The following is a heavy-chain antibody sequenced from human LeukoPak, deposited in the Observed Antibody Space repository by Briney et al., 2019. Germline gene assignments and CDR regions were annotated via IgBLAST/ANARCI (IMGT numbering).Heavy chain of an antibody. V-gene: IGHV3-11*01. CDR3: ARVYSSGYPDY. D-gene: IGHD3-22*01. Sequence: GGSLRLSCAASGFTFSDYYVSWIRQAPGKGLEWVSYISSSGSTMYYGDSVKGRFTISRDNAKNSLYLQMNSLRAEDTAVYYCARVYSSGYPDYWGQGTLVTVSS. CDR1: GFTFSDYY. CDR2: ISSSGSTM. J-gene: IGHJ4*02.